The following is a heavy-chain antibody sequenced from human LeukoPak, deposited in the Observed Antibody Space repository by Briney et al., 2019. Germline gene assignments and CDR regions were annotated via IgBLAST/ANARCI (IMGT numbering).Heavy chain of an antibody. CDR1: GFTFSDYY. Sequence: PGGSLRLSCAASGFTFSDYYMSWIRQAPGKGLEWVSYISSSGSTIYYADSVKGRFTISRDNAKNSLYLQMNSLRAEDTAVYYCARDRHDILTGDYGMDVWGQGTTVTVSS. D-gene: IGHD3-9*01. CDR2: ISSSGSTI. CDR3: ARDRHDILTGDYGMDV. J-gene: IGHJ6*02. V-gene: IGHV3-11*04.